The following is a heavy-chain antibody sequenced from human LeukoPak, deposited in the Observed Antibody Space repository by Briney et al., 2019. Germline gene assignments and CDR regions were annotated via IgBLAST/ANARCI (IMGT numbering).Heavy chain of an antibody. J-gene: IGHJ4*02. CDR2: ISSRSSYI. D-gene: IGHD1-1*01. Sequence: GGTLRLSCAASGFTFRNYGVTWVRQAPGKGLEWVSSISSRSSYIYYADSVKGRFTISRDNAKNSLYLQVNSLRAEDTAVYYCTRDWANWDFDYWGQGTLVTVSS. CDR1: GFTFRNYG. CDR3: TRDWANWDFDY. V-gene: IGHV3-21*01.